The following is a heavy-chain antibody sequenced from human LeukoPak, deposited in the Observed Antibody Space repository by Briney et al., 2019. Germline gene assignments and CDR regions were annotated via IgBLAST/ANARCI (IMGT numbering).Heavy chain of an antibody. Sequence: GGSLRLSCAASGFTFSSYAMSWVRQAPGKGLEWVSAISGSGGSTYYADSVKGRFTISRDNSKNTLYLQMNSLRAEDTAVYYCAKDLGLEWLLYGDYWGQGTLVTVSS. J-gene: IGHJ4*02. D-gene: IGHD3-3*01. CDR1: GFTFSSYA. CDR3: AKDLGLEWLLYGDY. V-gene: IGHV3-23*01. CDR2: ISGSGGST.